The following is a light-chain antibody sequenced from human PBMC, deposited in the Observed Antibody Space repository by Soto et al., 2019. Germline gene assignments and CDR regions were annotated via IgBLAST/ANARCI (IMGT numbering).Light chain of an antibody. CDR3: QQYYSTPLS. V-gene: IGKV4-1*01. J-gene: IGKJ4*01. CDR1: QSVLYSSNNRNY. Sequence: DIAMTQSPDSLAVSLGERATINCKSSQSVLYSSNNRNYLAWYQQKAGQPPKLLIYWASTRDSGVPDRFSGSGSGTDFTLTISSLQAEDVAVYYCQQYYSTPLSFGGGTKVEIK. CDR2: WAS.